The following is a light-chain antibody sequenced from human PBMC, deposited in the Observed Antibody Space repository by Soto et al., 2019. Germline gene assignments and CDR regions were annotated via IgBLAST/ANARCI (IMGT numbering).Light chain of an antibody. V-gene: IGKV3-20*01. CDR3: QQYGSSLST. J-gene: IGKJ1*01. CDR2: GTS. CDR1: QSVSSRY. Sequence: EIVMTQSASTPSLSPGEGATLSCGASQSVSSRYLAWYQQKHGQAPRLLIYGTSTRATGIPDRFSGSGYGTDFTLSINRLETEDFAVYYCQQYGSSLSTFGQGTKVDIK.